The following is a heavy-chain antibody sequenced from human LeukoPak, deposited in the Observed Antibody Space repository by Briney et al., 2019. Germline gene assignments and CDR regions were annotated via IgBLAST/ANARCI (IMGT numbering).Heavy chain of an antibody. V-gene: IGHV4-59*01. CDR2: IYYSGST. D-gene: IGHD5-12*01. Sequence: SETLSLTCTVSGGSINSYYWSWIRQPPGKGLEWIGYIYYSGSTNYNPSLRSRVAISVDTSKNQFSLKLSSVTAADTAVYYCARGSGYGDRPFDYWGQGTLVTVSS. J-gene: IGHJ4*02. CDR3: ARGSGYGDRPFDY. CDR1: GGSINSYY.